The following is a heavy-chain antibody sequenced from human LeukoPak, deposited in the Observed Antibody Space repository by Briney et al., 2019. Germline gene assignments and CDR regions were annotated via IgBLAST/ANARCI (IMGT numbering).Heavy chain of an antibody. D-gene: IGHD6-6*01. CDR2: IYYSGST. V-gene: IGHV4-39*01. Sequence: SETLSLTCTVSGGSISSSGFYWDWIRQSPGKGLEWIGSIYYSGSTYYNPSPKSRVTISVDTSKNQVSLKLSSVTAADTALYYCARYSSSSFAFDIWGQGILVTVSS. J-gene: IGHJ4*02. CDR3: ARYSSSSFAFDI. CDR1: GGSISSSGFY.